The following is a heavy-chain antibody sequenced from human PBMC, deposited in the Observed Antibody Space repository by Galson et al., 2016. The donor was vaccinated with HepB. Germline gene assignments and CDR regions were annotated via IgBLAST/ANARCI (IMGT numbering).Heavy chain of an antibody. D-gene: IGHD3-10*01. CDR3: GRVRGRLTDY. CDR2: IFYTGSS. V-gene: IGHV4-31*03. CDR1: GGSINSGNYY. Sequence: TLSLTCTVSGGSINSGNYYWNWIRQHPVRGLEWIGYIFYTGSSHYNPSLESRVSMSVDTSKSQFSLRLTSVTAADTAVYFGGRVRGRLTDYWGQGTLVTVSS. J-gene: IGHJ4*02.